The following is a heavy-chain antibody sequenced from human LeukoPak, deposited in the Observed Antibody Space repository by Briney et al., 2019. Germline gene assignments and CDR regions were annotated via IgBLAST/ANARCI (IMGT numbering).Heavy chain of an antibody. CDR3: ASPDYGGNPVGY. CDR1: GYTFTSYY. Sequence: AASVKVSCKASGYTFTSYYMHWVRQAPGQGLEWMGIINPSGGSTSYAQKFQGRVTMTRDTSTSTVYMELSSLRSEDTAVYYCASPDYGGNPVGYWGQGTLVTVSS. V-gene: IGHV1-46*01. J-gene: IGHJ4*02. CDR2: INPSGGST. D-gene: IGHD4-23*01.